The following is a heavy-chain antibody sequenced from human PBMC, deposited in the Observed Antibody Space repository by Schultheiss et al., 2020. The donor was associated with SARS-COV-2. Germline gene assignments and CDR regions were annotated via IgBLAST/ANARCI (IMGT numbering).Heavy chain of an antibody. Sequence: SQTLSLTCAVSGYSISSGYYWGWIRQPPGKGLEWIGEINHSGSTNYNPSLKSRVTISVDTSKNQFSLKLSSVTAADTAVYYCAREGGWFDPWGQGTLVTVSS. J-gene: IGHJ5*02. V-gene: IGHV4-38-2*02. CDR2: INHSGST. CDR3: AREGGWFDP. D-gene: IGHD3-16*01. CDR1: GYSISSGYY.